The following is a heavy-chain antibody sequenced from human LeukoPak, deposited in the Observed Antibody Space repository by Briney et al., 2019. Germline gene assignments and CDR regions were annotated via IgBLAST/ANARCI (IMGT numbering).Heavy chain of an antibody. J-gene: IGHJ5*02. CDR1: GGSISSYY. Sequence: SETLSLTCTVSGGSISSYYWSWIRQPPGKGLEWIGYIYYSGSNNYNPSLKSRVTISVDTSKNQFSLKLSSVTAADTAVYYCARAPEDWFDPWGQGTLVSVSS. V-gene: IGHV4-59*01. CDR3: ARAPEDWFDP. D-gene: IGHD1-14*01. CDR2: IYYSGSN.